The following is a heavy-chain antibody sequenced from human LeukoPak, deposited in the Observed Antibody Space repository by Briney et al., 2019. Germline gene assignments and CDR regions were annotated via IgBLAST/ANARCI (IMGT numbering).Heavy chain of an antibody. CDR3: ASNAPSGGSGSYYYYYYYMDV. J-gene: IGHJ6*03. CDR2: INPNSGGT. CDR1: GYTFTSYD. Sequence: GASVKVSCKASGYTFTSYDINWVRQAPGQGLEWMGRINPNSGGTNYAQKFQGRVTMTRDTSISTAYMELSRLRSDDTAVYYCASNAPSGGSGSYYYYYYYMDVWGKGTTVTVSS. D-gene: IGHD3-10*01. V-gene: IGHV1-2*06.